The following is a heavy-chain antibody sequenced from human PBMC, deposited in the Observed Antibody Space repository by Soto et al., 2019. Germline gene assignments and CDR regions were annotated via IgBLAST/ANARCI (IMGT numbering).Heavy chain of an antibody. V-gene: IGHV3-33*01. J-gene: IGHJ6*02. Sequence: QVQLVESGGGVVQPGRSLRLSCAASGFTFNNYGMHWVRQAPGKGLEWLAVIWNDGSNNYYANSVKGRLTISRDNSKNTLYLQKNSLRAEYTAVYYPARRQIPPPTHRAANARGGIDLWGQGTKVTVYS. CDR3: ARRQIPPPTHRAANARGGIDL. CDR1: GFTFNNYG. D-gene: IGHD6-13*01. CDR2: IWNDGSNN.